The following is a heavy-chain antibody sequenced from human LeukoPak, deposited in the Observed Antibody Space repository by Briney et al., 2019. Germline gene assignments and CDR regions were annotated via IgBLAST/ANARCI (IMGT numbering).Heavy chain of an antibody. CDR3: ARDRLNSRFRRQFDY. J-gene: IGHJ4*02. D-gene: IGHD2-21*01. Sequence: PRASVKVSCKASGGTFSSYAISWVRQAPGQGLEWMGRIIPILGIANYAQKFQGRVTITADKSTSTAYMELSSLRSEDTAVYYCARDRLNSRFRRQFDYWGQGTLVTVSS. CDR1: GGTFSSYA. V-gene: IGHV1-69*04. CDR2: IIPILGIA.